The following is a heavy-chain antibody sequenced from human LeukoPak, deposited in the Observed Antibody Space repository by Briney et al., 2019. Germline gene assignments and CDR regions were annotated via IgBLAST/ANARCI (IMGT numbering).Heavy chain of an antibody. CDR2: IWYDGSNK. CDR1: GFTFSSYG. D-gene: IGHD3-3*01. V-gene: IGHV3-33*01. J-gene: IGHJ4*02. CDR3: ARDRGSGYLDY. Sequence: GGSLRLSCAASGFTFSSYGMHWVRQAPGKGLEWVAVIWYDGSNKYYADSVKGRFTISRDNSKNTLYLQMNSLRAEDTAVYYCARDRGSGYLDYWGQGTLVTVSS.